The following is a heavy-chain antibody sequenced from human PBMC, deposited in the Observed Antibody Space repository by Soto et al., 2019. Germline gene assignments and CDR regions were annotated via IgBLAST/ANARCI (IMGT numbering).Heavy chain of an antibody. V-gene: IGHV3-30*03. J-gene: IGHJ6*02. CDR2: ISYDGSNK. CDR3: ATTVLRYCSGGSCYGGGGVGSYFYYGMDV. D-gene: IGHD2-15*01. Sequence: GGSLRLSCAASGFTFSSYGMHWVRQAPGKGLEWVAVISYDGSNKYYADSVKGRFTISRDNSKNTLYLQMNSLRAEDTAVYYCATTVLRYCSGGSCYGGGGVGSYFYYGMDVWGQGTTVTVSS. CDR1: GFTFSSYG.